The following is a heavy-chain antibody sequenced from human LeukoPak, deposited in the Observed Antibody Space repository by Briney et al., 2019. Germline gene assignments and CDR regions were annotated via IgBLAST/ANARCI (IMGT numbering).Heavy chain of an antibody. D-gene: IGHD2-2*01. CDR2: IYFTGST. J-gene: IGHJ4*02. Sequence: SETLSLTCTVSGGSFSSYYWSWVRQPPGKGLEWVGYIYFTGSTNYNPSFKSRVTMSVDTSKNQYTLKVSSVTAADSAGYYCARRCSSDSCAFEFWGQGTLVTVSS. CDR1: GGSFSSYY. V-gene: IGHV4-59*08. CDR3: ARRCSSDSCAFEF.